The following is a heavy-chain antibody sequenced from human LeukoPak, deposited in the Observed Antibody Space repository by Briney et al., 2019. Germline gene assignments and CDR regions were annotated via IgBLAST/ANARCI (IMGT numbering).Heavy chain of an antibody. Sequence: SETLSLTCTVSGGSISSSSYYWGWIRQPPGKGLEWIGSIYYSGSTYYNPSLKSRVTIFVDTSKNQFSLKLSSVTAADTAVYYCASFHSGWSFFDYWGQGTLVTVSS. V-gene: IGHV4-39*01. J-gene: IGHJ4*02. CDR1: GGSISSSSYY. D-gene: IGHD6-19*01. CDR2: IYYSGST. CDR3: ASFHSGWSFFDY.